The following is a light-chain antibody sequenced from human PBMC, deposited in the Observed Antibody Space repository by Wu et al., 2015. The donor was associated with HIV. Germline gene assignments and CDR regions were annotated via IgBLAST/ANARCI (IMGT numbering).Light chain of an antibody. V-gene: IGKV3-20*01. CDR2: AVS. J-gene: IGKJ4*01. Sequence: EIVLTQPPGTLSLSPGERATLSCRASQSVSGGHLAWYLQSPGQAPRLLIYAVSRRAKGIPDGFGGSGSGTDFTLTITRLEPEDSAVYFCQQYGVSPFTFGGGTKVEI. CDR3: QQYGVSPFT. CDR1: QSVSGGH.